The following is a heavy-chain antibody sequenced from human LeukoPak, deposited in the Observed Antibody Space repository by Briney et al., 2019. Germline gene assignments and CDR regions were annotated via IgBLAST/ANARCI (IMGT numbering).Heavy chain of an antibody. V-gene: IGHV4-34*01. Sequence: PSETLSLTCAVYGGSFSGYYWSWIRQPPGKGLEWIGEINHSGSTNYNPSLKSRVTISVDTSKNQFSLKLSSVTAADTAVYYCARDISSGWFISIDSWGQGTLVTVSS. CDR3: ARDISSGWFISIDS. CDR1: GGSFSGYY. J-gene: IGHJ4*02. CDR2: INHSGST. D-gene: IGHD6-19*01.